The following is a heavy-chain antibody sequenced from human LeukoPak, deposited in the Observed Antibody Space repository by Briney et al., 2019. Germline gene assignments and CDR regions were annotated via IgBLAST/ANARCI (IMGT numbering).Heavy chain of an antibody. CDR3: ARRKGFGEGYFDS. Sequence: PSETLSLTCTVSGGSISNTLYYWAWIREPPGKGLVSIGSIYYSRSTYYSPSLKSRVTISVDTSKNQFSLKLTSVTAADTAVYSCARRKGFGEGYFDSWGQGTLVTVSS. CDR1: GGSISNTLYY. V-gene: IGHV4-39*01. D-gene: IGHD3-10*01. J-gene: IGHJ4*02. CDR2: IYYSRST.